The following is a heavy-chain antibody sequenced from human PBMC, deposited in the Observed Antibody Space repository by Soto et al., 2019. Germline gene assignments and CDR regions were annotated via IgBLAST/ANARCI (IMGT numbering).Heavy chain of an antibody. CDR2: IYYSGST. J-gene: IGHJ5*02. V-gene: IGHV4-59*08. D-gene: IGHD1-26*01. Sequence: SETLSLTCSVSSGSISNYYWSWIRQPPGKGLEWIGYIYYSGSTNYNPSLKSRVTISVDTSKNQFSLKLSSVTAADTAVYYCATQEVGGSYVYTFDPWGQGTLVTVSA. CDR3: ATQEVGGSYVYTFDP. CDR1: SGSISNYY.